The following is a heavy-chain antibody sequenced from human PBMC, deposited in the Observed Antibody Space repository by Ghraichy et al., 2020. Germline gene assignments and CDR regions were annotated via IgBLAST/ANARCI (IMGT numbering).Heavy chain of an antibody. V-gene: IGHV3-73*01. CDR2: IRSKANSYAT. J-gene: IGHJ1*01. CDR1: GFTFSGSA. CDR3: LNFQH. Sequence: GESLNISCAASGFTFSGSAMHWVRQASGKGLEWVGRIRSKANSYATAYTASVKGRFTISRDDSKNTAYLQMNSLKTEDTAVYYCLNFQHWGQGTLVTVSS.